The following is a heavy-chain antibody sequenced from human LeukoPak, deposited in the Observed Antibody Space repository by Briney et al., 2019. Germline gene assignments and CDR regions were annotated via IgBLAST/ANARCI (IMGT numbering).Heavy chain of an antibody. J-gene: IGHJ4*02. Sequence: GGSLRLSCAASGFTFSSYGMHWVRQAPGKGLEWVAVISYDGSNKYYADSVKGRFTISRDNSKNTLYLQMNSLRAEDTAVYYCAKDPLWFGELYGGYFDYWAREPWSPSPQ. CDR2: ISYDGSNK. V-gene: IGHV3-30*18. CDR1: GFTFSSYG. CDR3: AKDPLWFGELYGGYFDY. D-gene: IGHD3-10*01.